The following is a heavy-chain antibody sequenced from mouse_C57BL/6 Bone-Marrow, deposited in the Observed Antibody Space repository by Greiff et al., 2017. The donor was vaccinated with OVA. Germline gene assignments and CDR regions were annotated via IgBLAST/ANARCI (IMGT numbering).Heavy chain of an antibody. Sequence: EVQLQQSGPVLVKPGASVKMSCKASGYTFTDYYMNWVKQSHGKSLEWIGVINPYNGGTSYNQKFKGKATLTVDKSSSTAYMELNSLTSEDSAVYYCARAGLLPWFAYWGQGTLVTVSA. CDR1: GYTFTDYY. CDR2: INPYNGGT. J-gene: IGHJ3*01. CDR3: ARAGLLPWFAY. V-gene: IGHV1-19*01. D-gene: IGHD2-3*01.